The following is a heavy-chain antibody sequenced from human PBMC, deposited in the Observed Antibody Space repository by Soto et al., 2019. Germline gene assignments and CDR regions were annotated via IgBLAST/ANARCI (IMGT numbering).Heavy chain of an antibody. Sequence: QVQLVQSGAEVKKPGASVKVSCKSSGYTFSMSGISWVRQAPGQGLEWMGWISGYNGKTNYEQKFQDRVTMTTDTSANMAYMELRSPRSDDTAVYYCAREGSRPYYYYGMDVWGQGTTVTVSS. CDR1: GYTFSMSG. J-gene: IGHJ6*02. CDR2: ISGYNGKT. V-gene: IGHV1-18*01. CDR3: AREGSRPYYYYGMDV.